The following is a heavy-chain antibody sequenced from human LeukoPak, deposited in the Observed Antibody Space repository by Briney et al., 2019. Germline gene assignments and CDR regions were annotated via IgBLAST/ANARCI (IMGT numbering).Heavy chain of an antibody. CDR3: ARRPPGVRATNYYHGMDV. V-gene: IGHV5-10-1*01. CDR2: IDPSDSYT. D-gene: IGHD3-10*01. J-gene: IGHJ6*02. CDR1: GYSFTSYW. Sequence: GESLKISCKGSGYSFTSYWISWVRQMPGKGLEWMGRIDPSDSYTNYSPSFQGHVTISADKSISTAYLHWSSLKASDTAMYYCARRPPGVRATNYYHGMDVWGQGTTVTVSS.